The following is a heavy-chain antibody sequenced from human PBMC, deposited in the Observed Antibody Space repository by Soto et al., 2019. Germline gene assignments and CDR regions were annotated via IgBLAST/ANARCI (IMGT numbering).Heavy chain of an antibody. Sequence: EVQLVESGGGLVQPGGSLRLSCAASGFPFSIYSMNWVRQAPGKGLEWFSYITSDTNTIKYADSVKGRFTISRDNAKNSRYLQMNSLRDKDTAVYFCARSVEGHFDYWGQGTVVTVSS. D-gene: IGHD6-19*01. CDR3: ARSVEGHFDY. CDR2: ITSDTNTI. CDR1: GFPFSIYS. V-gene: IGHV3-48*02. J-gene: IGHJ4*02.